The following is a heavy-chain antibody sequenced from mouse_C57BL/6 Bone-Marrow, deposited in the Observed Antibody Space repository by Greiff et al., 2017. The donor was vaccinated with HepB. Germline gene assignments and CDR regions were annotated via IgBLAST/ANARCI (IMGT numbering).Heavy chain of an antibody. CDR1: GYTFTSYT. CDR2: INPSSGYT. CDR3: AIYDYDYFDY. V-gene: IGHV1-4*01. J-gene: IGHJ2*01. D-gene: IGHD2-4*01. Sequence: QVQLQQSGAELARPGASVKMSCKASGYTFTSYTMHWVKQRPGQGLEWIGYINPSSGYTKYNQKFKDKATLTADKSSSTAYMQLSSLTSEDSAVYYCAIYDYDYFDYWGQGTTLTVSS.